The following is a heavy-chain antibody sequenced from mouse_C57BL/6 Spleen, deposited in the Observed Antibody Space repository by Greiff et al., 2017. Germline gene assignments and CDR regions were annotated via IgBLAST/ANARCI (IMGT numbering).Heavy chain of an antibody. CDR1: GFTFSDYG. Sequence: DVKLVESGGGLVKPGGSLKLSCAASGFTFSDYGMHWVRQAPEKGLEWVAYISSGSSTIYYADTVKGRFTISRDNAKNTLFLQMTSLRSEDTALYYCANPYYSNFAWFAYWGQGTLVTVSA. CDR3: ANPYYSNFAWFAY. V-gene: IGHV5-17*01. D-gene: IGHD2-5*01. CDR2: ISSGSSTI. J-gene: IGHJ3*01.